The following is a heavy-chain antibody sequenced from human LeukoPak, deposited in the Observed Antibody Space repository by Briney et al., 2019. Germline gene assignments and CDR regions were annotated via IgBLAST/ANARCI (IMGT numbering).Heavy chain of an antibody. V-gene: IGHV4-39*07. D-gene: IGHD6-13*01. CDR3: ASYSTSWRIDAFDI. Sequence: SETLSLTCTVSGGSFISSSYYWGWVRQPPGKGLEWIGSIYYSGSTNYSPSLKSQVTISVDTSKNQFSLKLSSVTAADTAVYYCASYSTSWRIDAFDIWGQGTMVTVSS. J-gene: IGHJ3*02. CDR1: GGSFISSSYY. CDR2: IYYSGST.